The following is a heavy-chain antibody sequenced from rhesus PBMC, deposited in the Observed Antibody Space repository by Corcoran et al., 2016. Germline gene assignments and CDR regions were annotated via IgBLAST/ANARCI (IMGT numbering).Heavy chain of an antibody. V-gene: IGHV4-169*02. D-gene: IGHD1-26*01. CDR2: IYGSGSST. CDR3: ASAGNWNYGGFDY. CDR1: GGSISSSY. J-gene: IGHJ4*01. Sequence: QLQLQESGPGLVKPSETLSVTCAVPGGSISSSYWSWIRQAPGKGLEWIGYIYGSGSSTNYNPSLKSRVTLSVDTSKNQLSLKLSSVTAADTAVYYCASAGNWNYGGFDYWGQGVLVTVSS.